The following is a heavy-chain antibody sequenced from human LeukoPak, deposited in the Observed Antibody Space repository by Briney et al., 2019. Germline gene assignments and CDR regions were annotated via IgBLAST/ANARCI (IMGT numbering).Heavy chain of an antibody. Sequence: PSETLSLTCSVSGGSISGYYWSWMRQSPVKGLEWIGFTYYNRNTKYNPSLESRATISPDTSRNQISLHLRSVTAADTAVYYCVRHIVAITKFDYWGQGTLVTVSS. J-gene: IGHJ4*02. CDR3: VRHIVAITKFDY. D-gene: IGHD3-22*01. CDR1: GGSISGYY. CDR2: TYYNRNT. V-gene: IGHV4-59*01.